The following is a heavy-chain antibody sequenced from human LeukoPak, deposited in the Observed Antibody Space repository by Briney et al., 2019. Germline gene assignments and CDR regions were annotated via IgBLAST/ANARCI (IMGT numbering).Heavy chain of an antibody. CDR1: GFTVSSNY. Sequence: GGSLRLSCAASGFTVSSNYMSWVRQAPGKGLEWVSVIYSGGSTYYADSVKGRFTISRDNAKNSLYLQMNSLRAEDTAVYYCATTRGSYGDYGANDYWGQGTLVTVSS. V-gene: IGHV3-53*01. J-gene: IGHJ4*02. D-gene: IGHD4-17*01. CDR2: IYSGGST. CDR3: ATTRGSYGDYGANDY.